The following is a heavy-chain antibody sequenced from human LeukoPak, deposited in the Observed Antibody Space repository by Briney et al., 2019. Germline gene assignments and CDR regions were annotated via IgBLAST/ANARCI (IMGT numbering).Heavy chain of an antibody. CDR2: INPSGGST. CDR3: ARDLTGSDIPAGESDDY. J-gene: IGHJ4*02. V-gene: IGHV1-46*01. Sequence: ASVKVSCKASGYTFTSYYMHWVRQAPEQGLEWMGIINPSGGSTSYAQKFQGRVTMTRDTSTGTVYMELSSLRSEDTAVYYCARDLTGSDIPAGESDDYWGQGTLVTVSS. D-gene: IGHD3-16*01. CDR1: GYTFTSYY.